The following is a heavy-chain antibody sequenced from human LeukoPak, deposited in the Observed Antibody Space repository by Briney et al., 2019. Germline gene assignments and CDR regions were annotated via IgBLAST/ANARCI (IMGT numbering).Heavy chain of an antibody. J-gene: IGHJ5*02. CDR1: GFTFSSYA. CDR3: ARERRRHNGSGSYYIGNNWFDP. CDR2: ISYDGSNK. Sequence: GGSLRLSCAASGFTFSSYAMHWVRQAPGKGPEWVAVISYDGSNKYYADSVKGRFTISRDNSKNTLYLQMNSLRAEDTAVYYCARERRRHNGSGSYYIGNNWFDPWGQGTLVTVSS. V-gene: IGHV3-30-3*01. D-gene: IGHD3-10*01.